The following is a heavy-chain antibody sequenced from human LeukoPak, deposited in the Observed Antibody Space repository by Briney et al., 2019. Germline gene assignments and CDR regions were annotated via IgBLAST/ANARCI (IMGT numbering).Heavy chain of an antibody. CDR2: ISYDGSNK. Sequence: GGSLRLSCAASGFTFSSYGMHWVRQAPGKGLEWVAVISYDGSNKYYADSVKGRFTISRDNSKNTLCLQMNSLRAEDTAVYYCAEDRILWFGVRYFDYWGQGTLVTVSS. D-gene: IGHD3-10*01. V-gene: IGHV3-30*18. J-gene: IGHJ4*02. CDR1: GFTFSSYG. CDR3: AEDRILWFGVRYFDY.